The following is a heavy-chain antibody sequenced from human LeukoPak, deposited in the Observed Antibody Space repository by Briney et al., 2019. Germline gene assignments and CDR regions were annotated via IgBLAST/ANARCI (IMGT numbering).Heavy chain of an antibody. J-gene: IGHJ6*02. Sequence: GASVKVSCKASGYTFTSYGISWVRQAPGQGLEWMGWISAYNGNTNYAQKLQGRVTMTTDTSTSTAYMELRSLRSDDTAVYYCARDDPSSYVWYGMDVWGQGTTVTVSS. V-gene: IGHV1-18*01. CDR3: ARDDPSSYVWYGMDV. CDR2: ISAYNGNT. CDR1: GYTFTSYG. D-gene: IGHD5-18*01.